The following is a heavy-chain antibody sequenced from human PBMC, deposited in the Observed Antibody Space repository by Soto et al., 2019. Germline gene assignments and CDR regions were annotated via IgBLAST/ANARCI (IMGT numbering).Heavy chain of an antibody. CDR2: ISGSGGST. CDR1: GFTFSNYA. D-gene: IGHD6-13*01. Sequence: GGSLRLSCAASGFTFSNYAMTWVRQAPGRGLEWVSAISGSGGSTYFADSVKGRFTISRDNSKNTLYLQMNSLRAEDTAVYYCAKSGSRSSTWYHAHYFDYWGQGTLVTVSS. CDR3: AKSGSRSSTWYHAHYFDY. J-gene: IGHJ4*02. V-gene: IGHV3-23*01.